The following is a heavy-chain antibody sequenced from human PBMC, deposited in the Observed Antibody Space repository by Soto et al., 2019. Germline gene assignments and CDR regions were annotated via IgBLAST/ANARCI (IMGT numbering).Heavy chain of an antibody. CDR3: AREEVGYCSGGRCYYYVMDV. V-gene: IGHV4-4*07. CDR1: GGSISSYY. D-gene: IGHD2-15*01. J-gene: IGHJ6*02. Sequence: PSETLSLTCTVSGGSISSYYWSWIRQPAGKGLEWIGRIYTSGNTNYNPSLKSRVTISVDTSKNQPSLKLSSVTAADTAVYYCAREEVGYCSGGRCYYYVMDVWGQGTTATVSS. CDR2: IYTSGNT.